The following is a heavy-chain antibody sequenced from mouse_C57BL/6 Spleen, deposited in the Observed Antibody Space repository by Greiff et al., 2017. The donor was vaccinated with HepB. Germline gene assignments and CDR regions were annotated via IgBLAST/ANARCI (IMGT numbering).Heavy chain of an antibody. CDR2: ISNLAYSI. CDR3: ARQGDYDYHHFDY. Sequence: EVHLVESGGGLVQPGGSLKLSCAASGFTFSDYGMAWVRQAPRKGPEWVAFISNLAYSIYYADTVTGRVTISRDNAKNTLYLEMSSLSSEDTAMYYCARQGDYDYHHFDYWGQGTTLTVSS. CDR1: GFTFSDYG. D-gene: IGHD2-4*01. J-gene: IGHJ2*01. V-gene: IGHV5-15*01.